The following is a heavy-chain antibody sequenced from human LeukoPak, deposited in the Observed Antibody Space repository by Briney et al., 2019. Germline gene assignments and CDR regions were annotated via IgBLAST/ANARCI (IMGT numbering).Heavy chain of an antibody. Sequence: TSSETLSLTCTISGGSISSISYYWSWIRQPPGKGLEWIGEINHSGSTNYNPSLKSRVTISVDTSKNQFSLKLSSVTAADTAVYYCARGPGDRITFFDYWGQGTLVTVSS. D-gene: IGHD3-10*01. CDR2: INHSGST. CDR3: ARGPGDRITFFDY. J-gene: IGHJ4*02. V-gene: IGHV4-39*07. CDR1: GGSISSISYY.